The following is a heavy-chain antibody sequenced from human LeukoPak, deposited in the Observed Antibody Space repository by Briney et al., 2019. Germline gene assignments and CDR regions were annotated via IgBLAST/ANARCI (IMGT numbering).Heavy chain of an antibody. CDR1: GYTFSSYG. V-gene: IGHV1-18*01. Sequence: ASVKVSCKASGYTFSSYGISWVRQAPGQGLEWLGWVSPYNGNTNYAQKLQGRVTMTTDTSTSTAYMELRSLRSDDTAVYYCAKGTDYYDSSGGDYWGQGTLVTVSS. CDR2: VSPYNGNT. J-gene: IGHJ4*02. D-gene: IGHD3-22*01. CDR3: AKGTDYYDSSGGDY.